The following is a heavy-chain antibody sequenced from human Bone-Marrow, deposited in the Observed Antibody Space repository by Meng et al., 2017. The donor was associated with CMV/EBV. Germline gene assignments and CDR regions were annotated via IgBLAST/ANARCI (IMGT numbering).Heavy chain of an antibody. V-gene: IGHV4-34*01. Sequence: LSLTCAVYGGSFSDYYWTWIRQPPGKGLEWIGEINHSGSTSYNPSLKSRVTISIDTSKNRFSLKVSSVTAADTAVYYCARHRRDGYNLYARTGYFDYWGQGTLVTVSS. CDR2: INHSGST. CDR1: GGSFSDYY. D-gene: IGHD5-24*01. J-gene: IGHJ4*02. CDR3: ARHRRDGYNLYARTGYFDY.